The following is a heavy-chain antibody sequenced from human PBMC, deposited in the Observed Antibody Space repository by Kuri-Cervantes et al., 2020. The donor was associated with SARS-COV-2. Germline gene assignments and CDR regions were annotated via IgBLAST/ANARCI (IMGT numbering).Heavy chain of an antibody. Sequence: GSLRLSCTVSGGSITNNHYFWGWIRQPPGKGLEWIANIYYAGNTYYNASLKSRVNISVDTSKNQFSLTVTSVTAADTAVYYCATLPEGPGSSSWYYGYYYYGMDVWGQGTTVTVSS. CDR1: GGSITNNHYF. V-gene: IGHV4-39*01. CDR3: ATLPEGPGSSSWYYGYYYYGMDV. J-gene: IGHJ6*02. CDR2: IYYAGNT. D-gene: IGHD6-13*01.